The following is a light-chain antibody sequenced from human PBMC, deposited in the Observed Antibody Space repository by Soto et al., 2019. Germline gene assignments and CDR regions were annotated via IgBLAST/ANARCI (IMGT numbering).Light chain of an antibody. CDR1: FSNIGSNY. CDR3: AVWDDSLRGWV. J-gene: IGLJ3*02. Sequence: QAVLTQPPSASGTPGQRVTISCSGRFSNIGSNYVYWYQQLPGTAPKLLIFTNDQRTSGVPGRFSGSKSRTSASLAISGLRSEDEADYYCAVWDDSLRGWVFGGGTKLTVL. V-gene: IGLV1-47*02. CDR2: TND.